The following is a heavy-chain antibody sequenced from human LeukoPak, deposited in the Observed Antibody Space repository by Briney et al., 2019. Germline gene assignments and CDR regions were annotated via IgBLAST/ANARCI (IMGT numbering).Heavy chain of an antibody. CDR1: GGSISSYY. Sequence: SETLSLTCTVSGGSISSYYWSWIRQPPGKGLEWIGEINHSGSTNYNPSLKSRVTISVDTSKNQFSLKLSSVTAADTAVYYCARGGLRFLEWLLPDYYYYYMDVWGKGTTVTVSS. D-gene: IGHD3-3*01. J-gene: IGHJ6*03. V-gene: IGHV4-34*01. CDR3: ARGGLRFLEWLLPDYYYYYMDV. CDR2: INHSGST.